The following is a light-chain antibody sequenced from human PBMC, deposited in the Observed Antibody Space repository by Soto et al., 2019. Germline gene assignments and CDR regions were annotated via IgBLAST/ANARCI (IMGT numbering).Light chain of an antibody. CDR1: EDINNY. CDR3: QQSYSTPRT. CDR2: AAS. Sequence: DIQMTQSPSSLSASIGDRVTLTCRATEDINNYLAWFQQKPGKVPKLLIYAASTLHSGVPSRFSGSGSGTELTLTISSLQPEDFATYYCQQSYSTPRTFGQGTKVDI. V-gene: IGKV1-27*01. J-gene: IGKJ1*01.